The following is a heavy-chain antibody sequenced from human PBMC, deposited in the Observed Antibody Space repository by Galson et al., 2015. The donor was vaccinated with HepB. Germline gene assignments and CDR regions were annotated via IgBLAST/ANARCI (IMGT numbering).Heavy chain of an antibody. CDR3: AHRRFRYPGSYWAGDWYFDL. D-gene: IGHD1-26*01. J-gene: IGHJ2*01. CDR2: FYWDDDK. CDR1: GISVSTSGVS. Sequence: PALVKPTQTLTLTCTFSGISVSTSGVSVGWIRQPPGKALEWLAVFYWDDDKRYSPSLKSRLTITKDTSKNQVVLTMTNMDPLDTATYYCAHRRFRYPGSYWAGDWYFDLWGRGTLVTVSS. V-gene: IGHV2-5*02.